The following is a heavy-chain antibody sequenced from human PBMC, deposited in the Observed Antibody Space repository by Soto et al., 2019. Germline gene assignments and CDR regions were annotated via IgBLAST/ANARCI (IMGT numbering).Heavy chain of an antibody. D-gene: IGHD2-8*01. V-gene: IGHV5-51*01. CDR2: IYPGGSDT. Sequence: PGESLKISCKGFGYSFTTYWIGWVRQMPGKGLEWMGIIYPGGSDTKYSPSFQGQVTISADKSISTAYLQWSSLKASDTAMYYCATTSNGNYYSDSWGQGTLVTVSS. CDR1: GYSFTTYW. CDR3: ATTSNGNYYSDS. J-gene: IGHJ4*02.